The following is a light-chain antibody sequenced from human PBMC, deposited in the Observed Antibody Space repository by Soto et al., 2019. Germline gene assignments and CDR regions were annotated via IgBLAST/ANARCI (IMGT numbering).Light chain of an antibody. CDR3: CSYAGSYTLV. J-gene: IGLJ2*01. Sequence: QSVLTQPRSVSGSPGQSVTLSCTGTSSDVGGYYYVSWYQHHPGKAPKIIIYDVNKRPSGVPDRFSGSKSGNTASLTISGLQTEDEADYYCCSYAGSYTLVFGGGTKLTVL. CDR1: SSDVGGYYY. V-gene: IGLV2-11*01. CDR2: DVN.